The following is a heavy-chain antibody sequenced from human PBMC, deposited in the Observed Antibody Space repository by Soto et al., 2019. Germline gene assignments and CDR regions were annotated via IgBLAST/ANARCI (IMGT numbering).Heavy chain of an antibody. D-gene: IGHD1-26*01. CDR2: ISDSGST. CDR1: GGYISSGCYY. V-gene: IGHV4-61*01. Sequence: SETLSLTCTVSGGYISSGCYYWSWIRQPPGKGLEWIGYISDSGSTNYNPSLKSRVTISVDMSRNQFSLKLNSLIAADTAVYYCARLSSGGYYTMAYRGQGTLVTVSS. CDR3: ARLSSGGYYTMAY. J-gene: IGHJ4*01.